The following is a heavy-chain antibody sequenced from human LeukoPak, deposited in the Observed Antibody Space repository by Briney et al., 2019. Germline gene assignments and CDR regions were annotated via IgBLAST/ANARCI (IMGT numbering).Heavy chain of an antibody. D-gene: IGHD2-15*01. CDR2: INPNSGGT. J-gene: IGHJ4*02. V-gene: IGHV1-2*02. CDR1: GYTFTGYY. CDR3: ARDNCSGGSCYQNFDY. Sequence: ASVKVSCKASGYTFTGYYMHWVRQAPGQGLEWMGWINPNSGGTNYAQKLQGRVTMTTDTSTSTAYMELRSLRSDDTAVYYCARDNCSGGSCYQNFDYWGQGTLVTVSS.